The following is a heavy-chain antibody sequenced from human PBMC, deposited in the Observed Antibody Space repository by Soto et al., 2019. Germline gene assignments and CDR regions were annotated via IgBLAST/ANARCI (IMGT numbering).Heavy chain of an antibody. J-gene: IGHJ4*02. CDR1: GGSFRGYY. D-gene: IGHD6-25*01. V-gene: IGHV4-34*01. CDR2: INHSGST. Sequence: QVQLQQWGAGLLKPSETLSLTCAVYGGSFRGYYWSWIRQPPGKGLEWIGEINHSGSTNYNPSLKSRVTISVDTSKNQFSLKLSSVTAADTAVYYCARRRGYHTPRDFDYWGQGTLVTVSS. CDR3: ARRRGYHTPRDFDY.